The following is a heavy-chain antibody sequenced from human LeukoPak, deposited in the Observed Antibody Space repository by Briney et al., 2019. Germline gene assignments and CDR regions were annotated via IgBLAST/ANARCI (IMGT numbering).Heavy chain of an antibody. CDR2: ISYDGSNK. J-gene: IGHJ4*02. Sequence: GGSLRLSCAASGFTFSSYAMHWVRQAPGKGLEWVAVISYDGSNKYYADSVKGRFTISRDNSKNTLYLQMNSLRAEDTAVYYCAKDHYCSGGSCLDYWGQGTLVTVFS. D-gene: IGHD2-15*01. CDR1: GFTFSSYA. V-gene: IGHV3-30*04. CDR3: AKDHYCSGGSCLDY.